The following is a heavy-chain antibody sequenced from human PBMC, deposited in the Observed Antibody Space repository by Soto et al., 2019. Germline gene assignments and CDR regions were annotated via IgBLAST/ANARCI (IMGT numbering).Heavy chain of an antibody. J-gene: IGHJ6*02. D-gene: IGHD2-21*02. CDR1: GGSFSGFY. V-gene: IGHV4-34*01. Sequence: SETLSLTCAVSGGSFSGFYWTWIRQPPGEGLEWIGEINHSGTTNFNPSLRSRLTISLDSSKKHFSLKLTSMTAADAAIYYCARADRTLVTSYGLDVWGQGTTVTVSS. CDR3: ARADRTLVTSYGLDV. CDR2: INHSGTT.